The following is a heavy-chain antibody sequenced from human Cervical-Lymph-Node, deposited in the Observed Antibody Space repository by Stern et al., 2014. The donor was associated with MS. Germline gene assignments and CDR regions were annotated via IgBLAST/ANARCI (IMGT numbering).Heavy chain of an antibody. CDR1: GFSLSDYG. D-gene: IGHD3-10*01. CDR2: STVARSYI. Sequence: EVQGVGSERGLDKPGGTRRLPCAVSGFSLSDYGTNGVRQAPGKGLGWGASSTVARSYIYYADSVKGRLTISRDNSKESVYLQMGSLKAEDTAMYYCARRGDYYGDSDHWGQGAPVTVSS. CDR3: ARRGDYYGDSDH. V-gene: IGHV3-21*01. J-gene: IGHJ4*02.